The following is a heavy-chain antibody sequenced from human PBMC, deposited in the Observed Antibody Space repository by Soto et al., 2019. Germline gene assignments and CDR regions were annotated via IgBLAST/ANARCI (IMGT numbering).Heavy chain of an antibody. CDR2: IHHSGNS. CDR1: GDSISSDKW. Sequence: SETLSLTCAVSGDSISSDKWWSWVRQPPGKGLEWIGEIHHSGNSNYNPSLKSRVTISVDTSKNQFSLKLSSVTAADTAVYYCARVWGGAFDIWGQGTMVTVSS. D-gene: IGHD3-10*01. J-gene: IGHJ3*02. CDR3: ARVWGGAFDI. V-gene: IGHV4-4*02.